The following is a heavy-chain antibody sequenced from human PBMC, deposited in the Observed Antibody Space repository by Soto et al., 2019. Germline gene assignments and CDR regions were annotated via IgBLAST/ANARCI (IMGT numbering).Heavy chain of an antibody. Sequence: AGESLKISCKGSGCSFISYWIGWVRQMPGKGLEWMGIIYPGDSDTRYSPSFQGQVTISADKSISTAYLQWSSLKASDTAMYYCATQTTVTTGEGAFDIWGQGTMVTVSS. CDR3: ATQTTVTTGEGAFDI. CDR2: IYPGDSDT. J-gene: IGHJ3*02. V-gene: IGHV5-51*01. D-gene: IGHD4-17*01. CDR1: GCSFISYW.